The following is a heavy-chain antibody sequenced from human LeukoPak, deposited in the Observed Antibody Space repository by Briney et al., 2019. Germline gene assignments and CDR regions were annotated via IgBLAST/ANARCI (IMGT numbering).Heavy chain of an antibody. V-gene: IGHV3-74*01. CDR3: TRARGSTYYYSMDV. CDR1: GFSLSGYW. CDR2: NNGDGSTT. Sequence: GGSLRLSCVASGFSLSGYWMYWVRQAPGKGLMYISRNNGDGSTTNYADVVKGRFTMSRDNAKNSLYLQMNSLRAEDTALYYCTRARGSTYYYSMDVWGQGTTVTVSS. J-gene: IGHJ6*02. D-gene: IGHD3-10*01.